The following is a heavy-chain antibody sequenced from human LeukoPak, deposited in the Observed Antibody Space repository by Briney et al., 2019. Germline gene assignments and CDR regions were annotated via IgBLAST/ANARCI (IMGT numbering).Heavy chain of an antibody. CDR1: GFTFSSYE. V-gene: IGHV3-48*03. CDR3: ARRMRSCSGGTCYSSFDY. Sequence: PGGSLRLSCAASGFTFSSYEMNWVRQAPGKGLEWVSYISNTGSTTYYADSVRGRFTISRHNAKNSLYLQMNSLRAEDTAVYYCARRMRSCSGGTCYSSFDYWGQGTLVTVSS. D-gene: IGHD2-15*01. CDR2: ISNTGSTT. J-gene: IGHJ4*02.